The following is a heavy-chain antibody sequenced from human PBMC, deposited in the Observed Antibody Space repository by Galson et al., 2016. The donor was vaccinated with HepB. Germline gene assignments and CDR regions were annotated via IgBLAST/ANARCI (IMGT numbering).Heavy chain of an antibody. CDR2: IWSDGSNR. J-gene: IGHJ6*02. CDR1: GFTFSTYG. Sequence: SLRLSCAASGFTFSTYGMHWVRQAPGKGLEWVSLIWSDGSNRYYADAVKGRFTISRDNSKNTLYLHMNSLRAEDTAVYYCAREGIGESQVLSIEYYYGMDVWGQGTTVTVSS. CDR3: AREGIGESQVLSIEYYYGMDV. V-gene: IGHV3-33*01. D-gene: IGHD2-2*01.